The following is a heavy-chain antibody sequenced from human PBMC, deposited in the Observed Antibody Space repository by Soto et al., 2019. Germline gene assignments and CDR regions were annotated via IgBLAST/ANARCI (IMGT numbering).Heavy chain of an antibody. CDR3: AREMRVGPFGGVIAGFDY. Sequence: GASVKVSCKASGYTFTSYDINWVRQATGQGLEWMGWMNPNSGNTGYAQKFQGRVTMTRNTSISTAYMELSSLRSEDTAVYYCAREMRVGPFGGVIAGFDYWGQGTLVTAPQ. J-gene: IGHJ4*02. CDR2: MNPNSGNT. D-gene: IGHD3-16*02. V-gene: IGHV1-8*01. CDR1: GYTFTSYD.